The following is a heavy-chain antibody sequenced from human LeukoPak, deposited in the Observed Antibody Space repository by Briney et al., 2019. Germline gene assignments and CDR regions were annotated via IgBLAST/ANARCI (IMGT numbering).Heavy chain of an antibody. V-gene: IGHV1-2*02. Sequence: ASVTVSFTSSVYTFTQYYMNWLRQAPGQGREWMGWINPNTGDTNYAQKFQGRVTMTRDTSISTAYMELSRLRSDDTAVYYCARHGSGSYPDNCFDPWGQGTLVTVSS. CDR1: VYTFTQYY. D-gene: IGHD1-26*01. CDR3: ARHGSGSYPDNCFDP. J-gene: IGHJ5*02. CDR2: INPNTGDT.